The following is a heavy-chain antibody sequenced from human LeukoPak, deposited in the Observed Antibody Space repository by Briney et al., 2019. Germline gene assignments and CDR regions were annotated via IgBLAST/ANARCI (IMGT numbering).Heavy chain of an antibody. CDR2: ISSSSSTV. Sequence: GGSLRLSCAASGLTISSYSMNWVRQAPGKGLQWVSYISSSSSTVYYADSVKGRFTISRDNAKSSLYLQMNSLRAEDTAVYYCARALWFGETFPAYWGQGTLVTVSS. D-gene: IGHD3-10*01. CDR1: GLTISSYS. V-gene: IGHV3-48*01. CDR3: ARALWFGETFPAY. J-gene: IGHJ4*02.